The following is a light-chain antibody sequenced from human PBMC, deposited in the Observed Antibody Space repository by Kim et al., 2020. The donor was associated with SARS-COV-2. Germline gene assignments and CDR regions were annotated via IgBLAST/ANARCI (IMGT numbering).Light chain of an antibody. CDR2: KAS. Sequence: DIQMTQYPSTLSASVGDRVTITCRASQSISSWFAWYQQKPGKAPKLLIYKASSLESGVPSRFSGSGSGTEFTLTISSLQPDDFATYYCQQYNSYWTFGQGTKVDIK. CDR3: QQYNSYWT. V-gene: IGKV1-5*03. CDR1: QSISSW. J-gene: IGKJ1*01.